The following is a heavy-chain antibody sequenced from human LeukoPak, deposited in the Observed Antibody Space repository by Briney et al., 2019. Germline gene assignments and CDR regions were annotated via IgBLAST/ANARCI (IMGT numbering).Heavy chain of an antibody. CDR3: ARGGYCTNGVCYQYYYYYMDV. J-gene: IGHJ6*03. D-gene: IGHD2-8*01. CDR1: GFTFSSYA. Sequence: GGSLRLSCAASGFTFSSYAMHWVRQAPGKGLEYVSAISSNGGSTYYANSVKGRFTISRDNSKNTLYLQMGSLRAEDMAVYYCARGGYCTNGVCYQYYYYYMDVWGKGTTVTVSS. V-gene: IGHV3-64*01. CDR2: ISSNGGST.